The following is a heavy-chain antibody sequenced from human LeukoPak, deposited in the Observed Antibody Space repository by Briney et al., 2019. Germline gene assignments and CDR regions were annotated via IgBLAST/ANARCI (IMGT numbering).Heavy chain of an antibody. Sequence: PGGSLRLSCAASGFTFSSYWMSWVRQAPGKGLEWVANIKQDGSEKYYVDSVKGRFTISRDNAKNSLYLQMNSLRAEDTAVYYCARDSDGDLCFFCMGLDYWGQGTLVTVSS. CDR1: GFTFSSYW. V-gene: IGHV3-7*01. CDR3: ARDSDGDLCFFCMGLDY. J-gene: IGHJ4*02. D-gene: IGHD4-17*01. CDR2: IKQDGSEK.